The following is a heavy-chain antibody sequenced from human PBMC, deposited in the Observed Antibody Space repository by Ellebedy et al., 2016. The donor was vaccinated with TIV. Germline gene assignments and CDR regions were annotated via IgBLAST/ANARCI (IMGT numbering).Heavy chain of an antibody. CDR1: GFTFNSYG. CDR3: ARGPMSSGRYYSGDY. D-gene: IGHD3-10*01. J-gene: IGHJ4*02. V-gene: IGHV3-30*06. CDR2: ISYDGRNK. Sequence: GGSLRLSCAASGFTFNSYGMHWVRQAPGKGLEWVAVISYDGRNKEVADSVKGRLTISRDNSNNTLFLQMNSLRGEDTAVYYCARGPMSSGRYYSGDYWGQGTLVTVSS.